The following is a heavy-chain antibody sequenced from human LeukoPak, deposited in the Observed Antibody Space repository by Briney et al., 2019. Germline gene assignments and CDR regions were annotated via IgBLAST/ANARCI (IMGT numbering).Heavy chain of an antibody. CDR1: GGSISSYY. D-gene: IGHD6-13*01. J-gene: IGHJ4*02. CDR3: ARETRPGGIYSSSWYYFDY. V-gene: IGHV4-4*07. Sequence: SETLSLTCTVSGGSISSYYWSWIRQPAGKGLEWIGRIYTSGSTNYNPSLKSRVTMSVDTSKNQFSLKLSSVTAADTAVYYCARETRPGGIYSSSWYYFDYWGQGTLVTVSS. CDR2: IYTSGST.